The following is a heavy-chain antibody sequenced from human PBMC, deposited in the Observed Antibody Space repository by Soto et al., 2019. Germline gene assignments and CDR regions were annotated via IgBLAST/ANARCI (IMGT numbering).Heavy chain of an antibody. CDR2: IYYSGST. CDR1: GGSLSSSSYY. CDR3: ARPGYCSGGSCPGGSAFDI. Sequence: SLTCTVSGGSLSSSSYYWGLIRQPPGKGLEWIGSIYYSGSTYYNPSLKSRVTISVDTSKNQFSLKLSSVTAADTAVYYCARPGYCSGGSCPGGSAFDIWGQGTMVTVSS. D-gene: IGHD2-15*01. V-gene: IGHV4-39*01. J-gene: IGHJ3*02.